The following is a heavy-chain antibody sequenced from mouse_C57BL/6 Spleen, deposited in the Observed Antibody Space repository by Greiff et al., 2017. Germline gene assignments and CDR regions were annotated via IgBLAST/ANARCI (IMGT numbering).Heavy chain of an antibody. Sequence: QVQLQQSGPELVKPGASVKISCKASGYAFSSSWMNWVKQRPGKGLEWIGRIYPGDGDTNYNGKFKGKATLTAVTSASTAYMELSSLTNEDSAVYYCTTYYGSSPYYFDYWGQGTTLTVSS. CDR3: TTYYGSSPYYFDY. J-gene: IGHJ2*01. V-gene: IGHV1-82*01. CDR1: GYAFSSSW. D-gene: IGHD1-1*01. CDR2: IYPGDGDT.